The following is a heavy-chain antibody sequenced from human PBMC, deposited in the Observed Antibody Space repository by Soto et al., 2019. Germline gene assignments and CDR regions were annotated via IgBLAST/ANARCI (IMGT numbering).Heavy chain of an antibody. CDR2: ISTDNGNT. D-gene: IGHD3-3*01. J-gene: IGHJ6*02. CDR3: ARDQGITTFGVYSMYYYGMDV. Sequence: QVHLVQSGAEVKKPGASVKVSCKASGYTFTTSEISWVRQAPGQGLEWMGWISTDNGNTNYAQHLQGRVSMTTDTSTSTAYMDLRSLRSHDTAVYYCARDQGITTFGVYSMYYYGMDVWGQGTTVTVSS. CDR1: GYTFTTSE. V-gene: IGHV1-18*01.